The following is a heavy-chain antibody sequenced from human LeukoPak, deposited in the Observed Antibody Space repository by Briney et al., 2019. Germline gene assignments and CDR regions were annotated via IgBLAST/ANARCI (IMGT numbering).Heavy chain of an antibody. V-gene: IGHV4-39*01. CDR1: ADSVSSSIYF. Sequence: PSETLSLTCSVSADSVSSSIYFWGWIRQPPGKGLEWIGNINYIGSSPYNTSLKSRVTMSVDTSKKRFSLKMTSVTAADTAVYYCARLSKGRYFDYIFDFWGQGTLVTVSS. CDR2: INYIGSS. D-gene: IGHD3-9*01. J-gene: IGHJ4*02. CDR3: ARLSKGRYFDYIFDF.